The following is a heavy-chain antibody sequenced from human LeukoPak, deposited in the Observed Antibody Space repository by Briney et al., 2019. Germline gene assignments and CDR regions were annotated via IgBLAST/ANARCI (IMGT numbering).Heavy chain of an antibody. J-gene: IGHJ5*02. CDR1: SYTFTNHD. CDR3: ARDPVDYDILTGYWFDP. V-gene: IGHV1-18*01. Sequence: GASVKVSCKASSYTFTNHDISWVRQAPGQGLEWMGWISTYNGDTNYTQEFQGRVTMTTNTSTSTAYMELSRLRSDDTAVYYCARDPVDYDILTGYWFDPWGQGTLVTVSS. D-gene: IGHD3-9*01. CDR2: ISTYNGDT.